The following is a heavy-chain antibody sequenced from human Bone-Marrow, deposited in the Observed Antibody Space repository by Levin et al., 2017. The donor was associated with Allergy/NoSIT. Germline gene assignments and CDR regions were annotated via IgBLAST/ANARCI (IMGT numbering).Heavy chain of an antibody. D-gene: IGHD3-22*01. CDR1: GGSFSGYY. J-gene: IGHJ4*02. Sequence: SETLSLTCAVYGGSFSGYYWSWIRQPPGKGLEWIGEINHSGSTNYNPSLKSRVTISVDTSKNQFSLKLSSVTAADTAVYYCARGSRRENLKWLVTQPFDYWGQGTLVTVSS. V-gene: IGHV4-34*01. CDR3: ARGSRRENLKWLVTQPFDY. CDR2: INHSGST.